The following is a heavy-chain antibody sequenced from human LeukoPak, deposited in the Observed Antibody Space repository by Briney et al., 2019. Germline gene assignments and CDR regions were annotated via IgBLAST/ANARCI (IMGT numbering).Heavy chain of an antibody. Sequence: GGSLRLSCAASGFTFSTSWMTWVRQAPGKGLEWVVNIKQDGSEKYYVDSVKGRFTVSRDNAKNSLYLQMNSLRAEDTAVYYCARAQSGFWSGYCFDYWGQGTLVTVSS. CDR2: IKQDGSEK. J-gene: IGHJ4*02. V-gene: IGHV3-7*01. D-gene: IGHD3-3*01. CDR1: GFTFSTSW. CDR3: ARAQSGFWSGYCFDY.